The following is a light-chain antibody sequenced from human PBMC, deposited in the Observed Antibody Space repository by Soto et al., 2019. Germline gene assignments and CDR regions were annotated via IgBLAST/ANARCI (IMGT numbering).Light chain of an antibody. CDR3: APWEDSLNGFFP. CDR2: NNN. V-gene: IGLV1-44*01. CDR1: SSNIGTNT. J-gene: IGLJ1*01. Sequence: QSVLTQPPSASGTPGHRVTISCSGSSSNIGTNTVNWYLELPGTAPKLLIYNNNKRPSGVPERFSGSKSGTSASLAISGLQSEYEFNYYCAPWEDSLNGFFPFGCGTKVTDL.